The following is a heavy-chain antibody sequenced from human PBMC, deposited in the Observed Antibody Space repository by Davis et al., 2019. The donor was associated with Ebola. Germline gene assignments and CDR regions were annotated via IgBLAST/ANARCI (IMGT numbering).Heavy chain of an antibody. CDR2: ISGSGGST. Sequence: GESLKISCAASGFTVSSNYMSWVRQAPGKGLEWVSAISGSGGSTYYADSVKGRFTISRDNSKNTLYLQMNSLRDEDTAVYYCARDRGGSWSYGEWYFDLWGRGTLVTVSS. J-gene: IGHJ2*01. CDR1: GFTVSSNY. CDR3: ARDRGGSWSYGEWYFDL. V-gene: IGHV3-53*01. D-gene: IGHD6-13*01.